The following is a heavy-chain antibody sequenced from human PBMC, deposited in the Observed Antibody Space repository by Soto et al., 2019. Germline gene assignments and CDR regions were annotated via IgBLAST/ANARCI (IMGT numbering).Heavy chain of an antibody. CDR2: MSGSGSGT. V-gene: IGHV3-23*01. J-gene: IGHJ6*02. CDR1: GFRFSTYD. CDR3: VRHAKLTTVTANVGYYYGLDV. Sequence: DVQLLESGGGLVQPGGSLRLSCAASGFRFSTYDMSWVRQAPGKGLEWVSVMSGSGSGTYYADSVKGRFTISRDNSKNTLYLHMNSLRAEDTAVYYCVRHAKLTTVTANVGYYYGLDVWGQGTTVTVSS. D-gene: IGHD4-4*01.